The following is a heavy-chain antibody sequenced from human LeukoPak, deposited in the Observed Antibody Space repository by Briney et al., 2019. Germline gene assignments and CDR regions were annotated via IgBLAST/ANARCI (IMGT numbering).Heavy chain of an antibody. CDR1: GGTFSSYA. CDR2: IIPIFGTA. Sequence: ASVKGSCKASGGTFSSYAISWVRQAPGQGLEWMGGIIPIFGTANYAQKFQGRVTITADETTSTAYMELSNLRSEDTAVYYGAREGSDWFDPWGQGTLVTVSS. D-gene: IGHD3-10*01. V-gene: IGHV1-69*13. CDR3: AREGSDWFDP. J-gene: IGHJ5*02.